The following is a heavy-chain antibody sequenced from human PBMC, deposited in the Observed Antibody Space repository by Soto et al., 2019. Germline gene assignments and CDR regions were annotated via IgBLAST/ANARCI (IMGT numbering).Heavy chain of an antibody. D-gene: IGHD6-13*01. CDR2: IYTSGST. Sequence: PSETLSLTCTVSGGSISSYYWSWIWQPAGKGLEWIGRIYTSGSTNYNPSLKSRVTMSVDTSKNQFSLKLSSVTAADTAVYYCARVFPSAYSSSWSFDYWGQGTLVTVSS. J-gene: IGHJ4*02. CDR3: ARVFPSAYSSSWSFDY. CDR1: GGSISSYY. V-gene: IGHV4-4*07.